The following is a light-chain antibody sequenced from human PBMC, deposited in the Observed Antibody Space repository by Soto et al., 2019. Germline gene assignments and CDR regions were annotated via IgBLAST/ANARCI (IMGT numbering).Light chain of an antibody. CDR3: QQYNNWHPLT. Sequence: EFVLTQSPGPLSLSPGERATLSCRSSQNIGSNLAWYQQKPGQAPRLLIYGASTGATGIPARFSGSGSGTEFTLTISSLQSKDFAVYYCQQYNNWHPLTFGGGTKVDIK. J-gene: IGKJ4*01. CDR2: GAS. V-gene: IGKV3-15*01. CDR1: QNIGSN.